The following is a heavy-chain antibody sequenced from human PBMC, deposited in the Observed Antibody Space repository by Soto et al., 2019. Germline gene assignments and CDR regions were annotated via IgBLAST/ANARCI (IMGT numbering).Heavy chain of an antibody. D-gene: IGHD6-25*01. CDR3: APRIGSRGPFDY. V-gene: IGHV2-5*01. CDR2: IYWNDDK. Sequence: SGPTLVNPTQTLTLTCSFSGFSLTTSGVGVAWIRQPPGKALEWLALIYWNDDKRYSPSLKNRLTITKDTSKNQVVLKLTNVAPVDTATYYCAPRIGSRGPFDYWSQGYLVTVSS. J-gene: IGHJ4*02. CDR1: GFSLTTSGVG.